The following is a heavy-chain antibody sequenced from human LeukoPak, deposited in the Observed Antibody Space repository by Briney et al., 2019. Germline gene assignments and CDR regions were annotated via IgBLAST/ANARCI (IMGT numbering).Heavy chain of an antibody. CDR3: ARGKVGATPDY. Sequence: PSETLSLTCAVYGGSFSGYYWNWIRQPPGEGLEWIGEINHSGSTNYNPSLKSRVTISVDTSKNQFSLKLSSVTAADTAVYYCARGKVGATPDYWGQGTLVTVSS. J-gene: IGHJ4*02. D-gene: IGHD1-26*01. V-gene: IGHV4-34*01. CDR1: GGSFSGYY. CDR2: INHSGST.